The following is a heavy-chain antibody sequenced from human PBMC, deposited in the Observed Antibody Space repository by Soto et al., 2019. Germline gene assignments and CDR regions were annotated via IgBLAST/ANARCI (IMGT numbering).Heavy chain of an antibody. CDR1: GGSISSGGYS. CDR2: IYHRGST. CDR3: ARDQLEGNWFDP. J-gene: IGHJ5*02. V-gene: IGHV4-30-2*01. D-gene: IGHD1-1*01. Sequence: QLQLQESGSGLVRPSQTLSLTCAVSGGSISSGGYSWNWIRQPPGKGLEWIGYIYHRGSTHYNPSLRSRVTISVDKSKNQFSLKLSSVTAADTAVYYCARDQLEGNWFDPWGQVTLVTVSS.